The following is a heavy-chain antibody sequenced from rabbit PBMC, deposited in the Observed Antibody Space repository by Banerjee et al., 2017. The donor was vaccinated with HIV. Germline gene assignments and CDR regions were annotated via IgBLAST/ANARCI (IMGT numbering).Heavy chain of an antibody. J-gene: IGHJ4*01. CDR2: IYAGSSGST. CDR1: GFSFSSSYC. CDR3: ARDLDGSGYFTGYFRL. V-gene: IGHV1S40*01. Sequence: QSLEESGGDLVKPGASLTLTCTASGFSFSSSYCMCWVRQAPGKGLEWIACIYAGSSGSTYYASWAKGRFTISKTSSTTVTLQMTSLTAADTATYFCARDLDGSGYFTGYFRLWGQGTLVTVS. D-gene: IGHD8-1*01.